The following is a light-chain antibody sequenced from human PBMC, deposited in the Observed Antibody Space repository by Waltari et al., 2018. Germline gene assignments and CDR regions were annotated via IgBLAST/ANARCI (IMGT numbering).Light chain of an antibody. Sequence: QSALTQPASVSGSPGQSITISCTGTSSDVGGYNHVSWYQQHPGKAPKLMIYDASNRPSGVSNRFSGSKSGNTASLTISGLQAEDEADYYCSSYTSSSTLVVFGGGTKLTVL. CDR1: SSDVGGYNH. CDR2: DAS. V-gene: IGLV2-14*03. CDR3: SSYTSSSTLVV. J-gene: IGLJ2*01.